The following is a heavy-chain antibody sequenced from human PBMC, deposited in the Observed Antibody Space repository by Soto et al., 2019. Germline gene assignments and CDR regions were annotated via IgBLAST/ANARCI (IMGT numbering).Heavy chain of an antibody. CDR3: ARGPSTYYYDGSGYYFDY. CDR2: INHSGST. V-gene: IGHV4-34*01. D-gene: IGHD3-22*01. CDR1: GGSFSGYY. Sequence: SETLSLTCAVYGGSFSGYYWSWIRQPPGKGLEWIGEINHSGSTNYNPSLKSRVTISVDTSKNQFSLKLSSVTAADTAVYYCARGPSTYYYDGSGYYFDYWGQGTLVTVSS. J-gene: IGHJ4*02.